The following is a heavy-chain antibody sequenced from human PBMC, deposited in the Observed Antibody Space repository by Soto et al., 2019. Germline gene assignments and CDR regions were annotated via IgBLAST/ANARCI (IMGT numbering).Heavy chain of an antibody. D-gene: IGHD2-15*01. CDR3: ARGVAVVVEQNAFDI. Sequence: SETLSLTCTVSGGSISSGGYYWSWIRQHPGKGLEWIGYIYYSGSTYYNPSLKSRVAISVDASKNQFSLKLSSVTAADTAVYYCARGVAVVVEQNAFDIWGQGTMVTVSS. CDR2: IYYSGST. J-gene: IGHJ3*02. V-gene: IGHV4-31*03. CDR1: GGSISSGGYY.